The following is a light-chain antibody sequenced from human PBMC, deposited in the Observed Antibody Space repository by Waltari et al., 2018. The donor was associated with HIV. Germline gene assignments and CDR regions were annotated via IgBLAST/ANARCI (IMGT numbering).Light chain of an antibody. CDR2: EVT. J-gene: IGLJ1*01. V-gene: IGLV2-14*01. Sequence: QSALNQPTSVSGSPGQSISISCTGPINDLGGYNYVAWYQHHPGKAPKLLIYEVTNRPTGISDRFSGSKSGNTASLTISGLHAEDEAVYYCSSYTASSTYVFGPGTRVIV. CDR3: SSYTASSTYV. CDR1: INDLGGYNY.